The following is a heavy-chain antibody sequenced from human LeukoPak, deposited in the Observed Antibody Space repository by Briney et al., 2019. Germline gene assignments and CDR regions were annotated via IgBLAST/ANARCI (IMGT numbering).Heavy chain of an antibody. V-gene: IGHV3-53*01. CDR3: AKGPGEYDFWSGYSFDY. D-gene: IGHD3-3*01. J-gene: IGHJ4*02. Sequence: GGSLRLSCAASGFTVTSTYMNWVRQAPGKGLEWVSVIYDSGRIYYADSVKGRFTISRDNSKNTLYLQMNSLRAEDTAVYYCAKGPGEYDFWSGYSFDYWGQGTLVTVSS. CDR2: IYDSGRI. CDR1: GFTVTSTY.